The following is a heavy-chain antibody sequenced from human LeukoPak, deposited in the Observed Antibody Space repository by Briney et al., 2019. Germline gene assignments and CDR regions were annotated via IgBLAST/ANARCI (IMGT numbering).Heavy chain of an antibody. D-gene: IGHD6-13*01. CDR3: AREAAAGTGGVDI. V-gene: IGHV3-30-3*01. CDR2: ISYDGSNK. J-gene: IGHJ3*02. CDR1: GFTFGSYA. Sequence: GGSLRLSCAASGFTFGSYAMHWVRQAPGKGLEWVAVISYDGSNKYYADSVKGRFTISRDNSKNTLYLQMNSLRAEDTAVYNCAREAAAGTGGVDIWGQGTMVTVSS.